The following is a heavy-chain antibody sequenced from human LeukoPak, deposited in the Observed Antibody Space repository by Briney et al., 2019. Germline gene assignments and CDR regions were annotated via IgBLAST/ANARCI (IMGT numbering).Heavy chain of an antibody. J-gene: IGHJ6*03. V-gene: IGHV4-4*07. CDR3: ARDRGYYDSSGYLRGYYYYYYMDV. D-gene: IGHD3-22*01. CDR2: IYTSGST. Sequence: SETLSLTCTVSGGSISSYYWSWIRQPAGKGLEWIGRIYTSGSTNYNPSLKSRVTISVDTSKNQFSLKLSSVTAADTAVYYCARDRGYYDSSGYLRGYYYYYYMDVWGKGTTVTISS. CDR1: GGSISSYY.